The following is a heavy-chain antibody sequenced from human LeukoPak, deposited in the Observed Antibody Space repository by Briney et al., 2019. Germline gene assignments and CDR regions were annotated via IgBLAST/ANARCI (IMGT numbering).Heavy chain of an antibody. J-gene: IGHJ5*02. D-gene: IGHD2-15*01. V-gene: IGHV4-34*01. CDR2: INHSGST. CDR1: GGSFSGYY. CDR3: ARRIPRIPYCSGGSYTQSPNWFDP. Sequence: SETLSLTCAVYGGSFSGYYWSWIRQPPGKGLEWIGEINHSGSTNYNPSLKSRVTISVDTSKNQFSLKLSSVTAADTAVYYCARRIPRIPYCSGGSYTQSPNWFDPWGQGTLVTVSS.